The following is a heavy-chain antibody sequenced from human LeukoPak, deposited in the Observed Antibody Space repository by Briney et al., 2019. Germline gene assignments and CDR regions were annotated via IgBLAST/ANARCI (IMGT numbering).Heavy chain of an antibody. CDR2: ISAYNGNT. J-gene: IGHJ4*02. V-gene: IGHV1-18*04. CDR3: ARDHSGSYLTSIY. Sequence: ASVKVSCKASGYTFTGYYMHWVRQAPGQGLEWMGWISAYNGNTNYAQKLQGRVTMTTDTSTSTAYMELRSLRSDDTAVYYCARDHSGSYLTSIYWGQGTLVTVSS. D-gene: IGHD1-26*01. CDR1: GYTFTGYY.